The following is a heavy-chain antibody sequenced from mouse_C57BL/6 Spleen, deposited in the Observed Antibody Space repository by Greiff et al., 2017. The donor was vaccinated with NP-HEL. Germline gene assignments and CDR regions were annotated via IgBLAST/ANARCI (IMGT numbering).Heavy chain of an antibody. J-gene: IGHJ3*01. CDR2: ISSGSSTI. V-gene: IGHV5-17*01. Sequence: EVMLVESGGGLVKPGGSLKLSCAASGFTFSDYGMHWVRQAPEKGLEWVAYISSGSSTIYYADTVKGRFTISRDNAKNTLFLQMTSLRSEDTAMYYCARGYYGSLAWFAYWGQGTLVTVSA. D-gene: IGHD1-1*01. CDR1: GFTFSDYG. CDR3: ARGYYGSLAWFAY.